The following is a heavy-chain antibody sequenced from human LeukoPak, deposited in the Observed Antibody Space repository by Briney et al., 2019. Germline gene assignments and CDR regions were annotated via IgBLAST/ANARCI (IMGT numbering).Heavy chain of an antibody. CDR1: GFTFSTYS. D-gene: IGHD7-27*01. CDR2: ITGKTGYM. V-gene: IGHV3-21*01. J-gene: IGHJ4*02. CDR3: ARGPKLGIVDY. Sequence: GGSLRLSCAASGFTFSTYSINWVRQAPGQGLEWVSSITGKTGYMFYADSVKGRFTISRDNAKNSLFLQMNSLRAEDTAVYYCARGPKLGIVDYWGQGTLVTVSS.